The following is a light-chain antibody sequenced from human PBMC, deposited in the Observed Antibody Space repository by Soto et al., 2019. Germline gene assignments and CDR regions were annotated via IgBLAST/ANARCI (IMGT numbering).Light chain of an antibody. CDR1: QSVSSSY. Sequence: EIVLTQSPGTLSLSPGERATLSCRASQSVSSSYLAWYQQTPGQAPRLLIYGASSRATGIPDRFSGSGSGTDLTLTISRLEAEDFAVYYCQQYGSSAWTFGQGTKVEIK. CDR2: GAS. J-gene: IGKJ1*01. CDR3: QQYGSSAWT. V-gene: IGKV3-20*01.